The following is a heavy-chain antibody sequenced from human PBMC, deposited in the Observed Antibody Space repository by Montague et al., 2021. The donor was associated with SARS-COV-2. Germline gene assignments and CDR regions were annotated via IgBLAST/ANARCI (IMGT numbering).Heavy chain of an antibody. Sequence: SETLSLTCAVHGGSFSGYYWNWIRQRPRKGLEWIGEINHGGSTNYNPSLKNRLTISADTSKNQFSLKLTSVAATDTAVYYCARLRDGVVPSPILGIGPYFTYYYMDVWGKGTTVTVS. CDR3: ARLRDGVVPSPILGIGPYFTYYYMDV. J-gene: IGHJ6*03. CDR1: GGSFSGYY. V-gene: IGHV4-34*01. CDR2: INHGGST. D-gene: IGHD2-15*01.